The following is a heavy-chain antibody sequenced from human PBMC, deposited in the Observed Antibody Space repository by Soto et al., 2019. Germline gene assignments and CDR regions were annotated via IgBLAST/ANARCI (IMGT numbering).Heavy chain of an antibody. CDR3: ARVYDSSGYEY. Sequence: GPTLVNPTETLTLTCTVSGFSLSNPRMGVSWIRQPPGKALEWLAHIFSNDDKSYSTSLKSRVTISKDTSKSQVVLTMTNMDPVDTATYYCARVYDSSGYEYWGQGTLVTVSS. CDR1: GFSLSNPRMG. CDR2: IFSNDDK. V-gene: IGHV2-26*01. D-gene: IGHD3-22*01. J-gene: IGHJ4*02.